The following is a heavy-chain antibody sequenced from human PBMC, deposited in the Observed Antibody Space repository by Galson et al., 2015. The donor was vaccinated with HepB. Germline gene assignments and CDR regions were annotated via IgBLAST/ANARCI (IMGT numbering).Heavy chain of an antibody. CDR2: IYYSGST. CDR3: AREGAAKLYYYYGMDV. D-gene: IGHD2-15*01. CDR1: GGSISSGGYY. V-gene: IGHV4-31*03. J-gene: IGHJ6*02. Sequence: LSLTCTVSGGSISSGGYYWSWIRQHPGRGLEWIGYIYYSGSTYYNPSLKSRVTISVDTSKNQFSLKLSSVTAADTAVYYCAREGAAKLYYYYGMDVWGQGTTVTVSS.